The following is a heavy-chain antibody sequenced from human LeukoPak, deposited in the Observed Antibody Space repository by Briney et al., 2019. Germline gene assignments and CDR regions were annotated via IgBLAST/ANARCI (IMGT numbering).Heavy chain of an antibody. Sequence: GGPLRLSCAASGFTFGDYAMTWVRQAPEKGLEWVSTISASGGSTYYADSVKGRFTISRDNSKNTLYLQISSLRAEDTAVYFCAKELPTLIYYYMDVWGKGTTVTVSS. J-gene: IGHJ6*03. V-gene: IGHV3-23*01. CDR2: ISASGGST. CDR1: GFTFGDYA. CDR3: AKELPTLIYYYMDV.